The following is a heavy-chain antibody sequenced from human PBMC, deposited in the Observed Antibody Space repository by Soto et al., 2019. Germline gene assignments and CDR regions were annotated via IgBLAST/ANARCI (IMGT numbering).Heavy chain of an antibody. Sequence: EVQLLESGGGLVQPGGSLRLSCAASGFTFSNYVVSWVRQAPGKGLEWVSSIRGGGGTTYYADSMKGRFTTSRDNSKNTLYLQMNSLRAEDTAIYYCAKGGWPPPSNWFDPWGQGTLVTVSS. V-gene: IGHV3-23*01. J-gene: IGHJ5*02. CDR3: AKGGWPPPSNWFDP. CDR1: GFTFSNYV. D-gene: IGHD2-15*01. CDR2: IRGGGGTT.